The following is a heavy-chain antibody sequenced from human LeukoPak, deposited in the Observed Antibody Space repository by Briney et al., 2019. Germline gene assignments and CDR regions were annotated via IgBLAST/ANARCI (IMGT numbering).Heavy chain of an antibody. CDR3: AREGYGSGSYYQYYFDY. Sequence: PSETLSLTCTVAGGSISSGGDYWSWIRQHPGKGLEWIGDVYYSGSTYYNPSLKSRVTITVDTSKNQFSLKLSSVPAADTAVYYCAREGYGSGSYYQYYFDYWGQGTLVTVSS. D-gene: IGHD3-10*01. V-gene: IGHV4-31*03. CDR2: VYYSGST. J-gene: IGHJ4*02. CDR1: GGSISSGGDY.